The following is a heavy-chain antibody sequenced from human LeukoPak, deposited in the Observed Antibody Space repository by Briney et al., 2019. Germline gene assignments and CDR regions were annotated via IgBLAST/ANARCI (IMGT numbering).Heavy chain of an antibody. CDR2: IYHSGST. CDR1: GGSISSGGYS. Sequence: PSQTLSLTCAVSGGSISSGGYSWRWIRQPPGKGLEWIGYIYHSGSTYYNPSLKSRVTISVDRSKNQFSLKLSSVTAADTAVYYCARVMGSMMGDAFDIWGQGTMVTVSS. D-gene: IGHD3-16*01. J-gene: IGHJ3*02. V-gene: IGHV4-30-2*01. CDR3: ARVMGSMMGDAFDI.